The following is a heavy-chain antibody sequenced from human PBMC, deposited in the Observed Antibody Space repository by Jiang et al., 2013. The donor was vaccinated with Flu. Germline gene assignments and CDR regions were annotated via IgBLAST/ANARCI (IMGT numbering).Heavy chain of an antibody. CDR2: SGGST. D-gene: IGHD6-19*01. CDR3: AKGNGGSGWIYFDY. J-gene: IGHJ4*02. V-gene: IGHV3-23*01. Sequence: SGGSTYYADSVEGPVHPLSRDNSKNTLYLQMNSLRAEDTAVYYCAKGNGGSGWIYFDYWGQGTLVTVSS.